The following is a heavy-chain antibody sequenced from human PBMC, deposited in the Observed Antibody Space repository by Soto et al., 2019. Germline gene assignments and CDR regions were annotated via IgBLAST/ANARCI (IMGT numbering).Heavy chain of an antibody. CDR1: GYTFTSYG. V-gene: IGHV1-18*01. Sequence: QVQLVQSGAEVKKPGASVKVSCKAPGYTFTSYGFSGVRQAPGQGLEWMGWINAYNGDTNYAPNLKGRVTKTTETATHTAYMELKSLRSDDAAMYYCARMGDVPSYSSGREVWGQGTAVSVPS. CDR3: ARMGDVPSYSSGREV. CDR2: INAYNGDT. J-gene: IGHJ6*02. D-gene: IGHD2-15*01.